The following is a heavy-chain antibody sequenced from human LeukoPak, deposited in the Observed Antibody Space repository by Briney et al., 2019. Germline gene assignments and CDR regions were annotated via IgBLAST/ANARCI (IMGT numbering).Heavy chain of an antibody. CDR3: ARLPPGVWFGESKLGDYVFDY. V-gene: IGHV4-59*08. CDR2: IYYSGST. CDR1: GGSISSYY. D-gene: IGHD3-10*01. Sequence: SETLSLTCTVSGGSISSYYWSWIRQPPGKGLEWIGYIYYSGSTNYNPSLKSRVTISVDTSKNQFSLKLSSVTAADTAVYYCARLPPGVWFGESKLGDYVFDYWGQGTLVTVSS. J-gene: IGHJ4*02.